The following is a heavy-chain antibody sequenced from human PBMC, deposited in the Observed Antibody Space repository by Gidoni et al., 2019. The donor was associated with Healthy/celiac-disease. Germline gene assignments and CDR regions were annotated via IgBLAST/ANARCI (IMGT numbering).Heavy chain of an antibody. D-gene: IGHD2-15*01. Sequence: EVQMVQSGAEVKKPGESLKISCKGSGYSFTRYCICWVRQMPGKGREWMGIIYPGYSDTLYSPSFQGQVTISADKSISTAYLQWRSLKASDTAMYYCAIPGAVAAPFDYWGQVTLVTVSS. V-gene: IGHV5-51*01. CDR2: IYPGYSDT. CDR3: AIPGAVAAPFDY. CDR1: GYSFTRYC. J-gene: IGHJ4*02.